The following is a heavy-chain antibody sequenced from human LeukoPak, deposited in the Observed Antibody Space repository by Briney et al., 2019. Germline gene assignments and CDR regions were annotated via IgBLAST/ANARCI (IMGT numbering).Heavy chain of an antibody. CDR2: INGDGSIT. CDR1: GFSFSTFW. D-gene: IGHD1-26*01. Sequence: GGSLRLSCAASGFSFSTFWMHWVRQVPGKGLVWVSRINGDGSITAYADSVKGRFTISRDNAKKTLYLQMSSLRAEDTAVYYCARDGSWDFWGQGTLVTVSS. CDR3: ARDGSWDF. V-gene: IGHV3-74*03. J-gene: IGHJ4*02.